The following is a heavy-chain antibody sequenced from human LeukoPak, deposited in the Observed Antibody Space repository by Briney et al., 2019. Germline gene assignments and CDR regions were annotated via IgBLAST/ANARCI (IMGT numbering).Heavy chain of an antibody. D-gene: IGHD6-13*01. CDR1: GFSVSGYW. CDR2: IKQDGSEK. Sequence: GGSLRLSCAVSGFSVSGYWMTWVRQAPGKGLEWVANIKQDGSEKNYVDSVKGRFTISRDNAENSLFLQMNSLRVEHTAVYYCARAWQGGIAAAGTRIEGDYWGQGTLVAVSS. J-gene: IGHJ4*02. CDR3: ARAWQGGIAAAGTRIEGDY. V-gene: IGHV3-7*01.